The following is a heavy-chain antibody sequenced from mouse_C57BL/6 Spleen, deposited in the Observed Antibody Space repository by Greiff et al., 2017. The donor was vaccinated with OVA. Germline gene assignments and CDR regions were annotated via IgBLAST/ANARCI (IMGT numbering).Heavy chain of an antibody. J-gene: IGHJ2*01. V-gene: IGHV6-3*01. CDR3: TGWIYYAPWYFDY. CDR1: GFTFSNYW. Sequence: EVKVVESGGGLVQPGGSMKLSCVASGFTFSNYWMNWVRQSPEKGLEWVAQIRLKSDNYATHYAESVKGRFTISRDDSKSSVYLQMNNLWAEDTGIYYCTGWIYYAPWYFDYWGQGTTLTVSS. D-gene: IGHD2-1*01. CDR2: IRLKSDNYAT.